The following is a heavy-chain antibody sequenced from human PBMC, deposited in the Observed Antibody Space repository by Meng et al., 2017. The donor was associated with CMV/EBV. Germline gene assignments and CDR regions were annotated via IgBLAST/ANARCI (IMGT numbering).Heavy chain of an antibody. V-gene: IGHV3-21*01. Sequence: GGSLRLSCAASGFTFSSYSMNWVRQAPGKGLEWVSSIRSSSSYIYYADSVKGRFTISRDNAKNSLYLQMNSLRAEDTAVYYCAIGVTGRYCSSTSCYEDYWGQGTLVTVSS. D-gene: IGHD2-2*01. CDR3: AIGVTGRYCSSTSCYEDY. J-gene: IGHJ4*02. CDR2: IRSSSSYI. CDR1: GFTFSSYS.